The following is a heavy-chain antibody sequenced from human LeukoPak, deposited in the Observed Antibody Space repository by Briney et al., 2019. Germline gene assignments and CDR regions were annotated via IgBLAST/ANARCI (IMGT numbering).Heavy chain of an antibody. J-gene: IGHJ5*02. Sequence: PSETLSLTCTVPGGSISSYYWSWIRQTPGKGLEWIGYIYYSGSTNYNPSLKSRVTISVDTSKNQFSLKLSSVTAADTAVYYCARGDCSSTSCYTRRYWFDPWGQGTLVTVSS. CDR2: IYYSGST. CDR1: GGSISSYY. D-gene: IGHD2-2*02. V-gene: IGHV4-59*01. CDR3: ARGDCSSTSCYTRRYWFDP.